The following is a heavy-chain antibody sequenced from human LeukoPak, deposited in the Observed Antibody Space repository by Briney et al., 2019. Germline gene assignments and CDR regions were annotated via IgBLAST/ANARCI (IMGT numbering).Heavy chain of an antibody. CDR3: AKDYCSSTSCYYYYYYGMDV. V-gene: IGHV3-23*01. Sequence: QTGGSLRLSCAASGFTFSSYAMSWVRQAPGKGLEWVSAISGSGGSTYYADSVKGRFTISRDNSKNTLYLQMNSLRAEDTAVYYCAKDYCSSTSCYYYYYYGMDVWGKGTTVTVSS. J-gene: IGHJ6*04. CDR2: ISGSGGST. CDR1: GFTFSSYA. D-gene: IGHD2-2*01.